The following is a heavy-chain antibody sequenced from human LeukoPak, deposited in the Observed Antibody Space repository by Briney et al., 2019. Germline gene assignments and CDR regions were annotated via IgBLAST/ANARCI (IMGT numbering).Heavy chain of an antibody. CDR1: GGSISNRAYY. J-gene: IGHJ6*03. Sequence: PSETLSLTCNVSGGSISNRAYYWAWIRQPPGKGLEWIGSVFYSGSKYSNPSLESRLTISVDTSKNHFSLRLTSVTAADTAVYYCARDSRTYFRYMDVWGKGTTVTVSS. CDR3: ARDSRTYFRYMDV. V-gene: IGHV4-39*07. CDR2: VFYSGSK. D-gene: IGHD2-8*01.